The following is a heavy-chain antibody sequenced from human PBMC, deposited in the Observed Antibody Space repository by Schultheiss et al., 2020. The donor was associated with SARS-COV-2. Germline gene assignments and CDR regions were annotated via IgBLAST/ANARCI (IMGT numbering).Heavy chain of an antibody. CDR3: ARGPGGTVTFFDY. D-gene: IGHD4-17*01. Sequence: LRLSCTVSGGSISSGGYYWSWIRQHPGKGLEWIGYIYYSGSTYYNPSLKSPVSISVDTSKNQFSLKLSSVTAADTAVYYCARGPGGTVTFFDYWGQGTLVTVSS. CDR1: GGSISSGGYY. J-gene: IGHJ4*02. V-gene: IGHV4-31*01. CDR2: IYYSGST.